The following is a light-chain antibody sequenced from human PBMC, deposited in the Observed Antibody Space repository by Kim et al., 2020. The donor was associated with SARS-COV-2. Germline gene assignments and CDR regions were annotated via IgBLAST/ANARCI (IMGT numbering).Light chain of an antibody. CDR2: DVI. Sequence: QSVLTQPASVSGSPGQSITISCPGTSSDISGYNYVSWYQQHPAKATKLVIYDVIKRPSGVADLFSGSKSGNAASLTISGLQTEDEADYYCSSYTSSGRYVFGTGTKVTVL. V-gene: IGLV2-14*01. CDR1: SSDISGYNY. CDR3: SSYTSSGRYV. J-gene: IGLJ1*01.